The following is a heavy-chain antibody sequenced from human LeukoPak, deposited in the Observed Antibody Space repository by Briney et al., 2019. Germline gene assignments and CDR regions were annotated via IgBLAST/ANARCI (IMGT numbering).Heavy chain of an antibody. D-gene: IGHD7-27*01. Sequence: SQTLSLTCTVSGGSISSGGYYWSWIRQPPGKGLEWIGYIYYSGSTNYNPSLKSRVTISVDTSKNQFSLKLSSVTAADTAVYYCARANWGPFDYWGQGTLVTVSS. CDR2: IYYSGST. V-gene: IGHV4-61*08. CDR3: ARANWGPFDY. J-gene: IGHJ4*02. CDR1: GGSISSGGYY.